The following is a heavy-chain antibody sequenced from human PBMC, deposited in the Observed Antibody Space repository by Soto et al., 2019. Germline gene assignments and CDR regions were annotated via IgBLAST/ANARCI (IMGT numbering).Heavy chain of an antibody. CDR1: GGSVSSGSYY. Sequence: KPSETLSLTCTVSGGSVSSGSYYWSWIRQPPGKGLEWIGYIYYSGSTNYNPSLKSRVTISVDTSKNQFSLKLSSVTAADTAVYYCARSPITMVRGGNWFDPWGQGTLVTVSS. J-gene: IGHJ5*02. V-gene: IGHV4-61*01. CDR3: ARSPITMVRGGNWFDP. D-gene: IGHD3-10*01. CDR2: IYYSGST.